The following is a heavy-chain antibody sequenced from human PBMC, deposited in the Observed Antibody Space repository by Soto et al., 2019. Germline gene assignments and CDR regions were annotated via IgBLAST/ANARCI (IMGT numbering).Heavy chain of an antibody. Sequence: GGSLRLSCAASGFTFSSYEMNWVRQAPGKGLEWVSYISSSGSTIYYADSVKGRFTISRDNAKNSLYLQMNSLRAEDTAVYYCARQLTGHEVGGDAFDIWGQGTMVTVSS. CDR1: GFTFSSYE. CDR3: ARQLTGHEVGGDAFDI. V-gene: IGHV3-48*03. CDR2: ISSSGSTI. D-gene: IGHD7-27*01. J-gene: IGHJ3*02.